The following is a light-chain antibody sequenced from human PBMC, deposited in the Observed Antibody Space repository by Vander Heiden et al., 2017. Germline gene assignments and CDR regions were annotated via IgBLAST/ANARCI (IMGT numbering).Light chain of an antibody. Sequence: DIQMTQSPSSLSASVGDRVTITCRASQSVGSWLAWYQQKPGKAPRLLFYKASSLQSGVPSRFSGSGSGTEFTLTITSLQPDDFATYFCQQCNGNPLTFGGGTKVEIK. CDR1: QSVGSW. J-gene: IGKJ4*01. CDR2: KAS. V-gene: IGKV1-5*03. CDR3: QQCNGNPLT.